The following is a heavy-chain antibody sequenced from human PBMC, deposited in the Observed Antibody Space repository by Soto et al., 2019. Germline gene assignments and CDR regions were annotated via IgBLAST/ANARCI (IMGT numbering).Heavy chain of an antibody. CDR2: ISAYSGNT. D-gene: IGHD2-2*01. V-gene: IGHV1-18*01. J-gene: IGHJ6*03. CDR3: ARVYGDVVVPAAMRYYYYMHV. CDR1: GYTFTSYG. Sequence: ASVKVSCKASGYTFTSYGISWVRQAPGQGLEWMGWISAYSGNTNYAQKLQGRVTMTTDTSTSTAYMELRSLRSDDTAVYYCARVYGDVVVPAAMRYYYYMHVWGKGTTVTVSS.